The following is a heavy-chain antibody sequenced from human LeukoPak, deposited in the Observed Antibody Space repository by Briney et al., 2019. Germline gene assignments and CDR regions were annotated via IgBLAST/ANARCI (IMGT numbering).Heavy chain of an antibody. V-gene: IGHV4-39*01. CDR3: ARQSGDQSSAWYFDA. J-gene: IGHJ4*02. CDR1: GGSLRSSGHW. CDR2: IHYSGKV. Sequence: SETLSLTCTVSGGSLRSSGHWWVWIRQPPGKGLEWIGSIHYSGKVYYNPSLESRVTTSVDTSTDQFSLRLSSATAADTAIYYCARQSGDQSSAWYFDAWGQGTLVTVSS. D-gene: IGHD6-19*01.